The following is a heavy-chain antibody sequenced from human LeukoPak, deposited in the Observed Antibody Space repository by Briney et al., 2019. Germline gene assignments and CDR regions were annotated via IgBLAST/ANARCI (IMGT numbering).Heavy chain of an antibody. CDR3: AGTPGSFGVVPMYFDY. CDR1: GGSISSYY. D-gene: IGHD3-3*01. CDR2: IYYSGST. J-gene: IGHJ4*02. V-gene: IGHV4-59*01. Sequence: SETLSLTCTVSGGSISSYYWSWIRQPPGKGLEWIRYIYYSGSTNYNPSLKSRVTISVDTSKNQFSLKLSSVTAADTAVYYCAGTPGSFGVVPMYFDYWGQGTLVTVSS.